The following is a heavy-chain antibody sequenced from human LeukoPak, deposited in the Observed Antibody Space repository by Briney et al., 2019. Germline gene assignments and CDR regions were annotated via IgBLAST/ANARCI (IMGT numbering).Heavy chain of an antibody. Sequence: EPSETLSLTCAVYGGSFSGYYWNWIRQPPGKGLEWIGEINHSGSTNYNPSLKSRVTISVDTSKNQFSLKLSSVTAADTAVYYCARGRSSGWYPGYYYYYMDVWGKGTTVTVSS. J-gene: IGHJ6*03. CDR1: GGSFSGYY. CDR3: ARGRSSGWYPGYYYYYMDV. V-gene: IGHV4-34*01. D-gene: IGHD6-19*01. CDR2: INHSGST.